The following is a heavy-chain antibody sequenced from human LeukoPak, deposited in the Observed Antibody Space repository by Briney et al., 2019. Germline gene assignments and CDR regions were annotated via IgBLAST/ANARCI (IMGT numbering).Heavy chain of an antibody. J-gene: IGHJ4*02. Sequence: GGSLRLSCAASGFNFANHAMSWVRRTPGKGLEWVSAISGGGDITYYADSVTGRFTISRDNSKDTLFLQMHSLRPGDTAVYYCVREDTPATANYWGQGTLVTVSS. CDR2: ISGGGDIT. D-gene: IGHD2-21*02. CDR1: GFNFANHA. CDR3: VREDTPATANY. V-gene: IGHV3-23*01.